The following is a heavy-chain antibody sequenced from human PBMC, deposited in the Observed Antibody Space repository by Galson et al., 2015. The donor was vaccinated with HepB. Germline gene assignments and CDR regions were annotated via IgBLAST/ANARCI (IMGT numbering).Heavy chain of an antibody. D-gene: IGHD2-15*01. Sequence: SVKVSCKASGYTFTSYDINWVRQATGQGLEWMGWMNPNSGNTGYAQKFQGRVTMTRNTSISTAYMELSSLRSEDTAVYYCARALICSGGSCAGRAYYFDYWGQGTLVTVSS. CDR2: MNPNSGNT. J-gene: IGHJ4*02. CDR3: ARALICSGGSCAGRAYYFDY. CDR1: GYTFTSYD. V-gene: IGHV1-8*01.